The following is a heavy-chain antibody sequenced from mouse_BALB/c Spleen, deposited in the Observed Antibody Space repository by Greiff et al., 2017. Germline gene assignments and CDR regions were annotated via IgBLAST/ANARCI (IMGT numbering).Heavy chain of an antibody. CDR2: IYPGDGDT. CDR1: GYAFSSYW. J-gene: IGHJ2*01. D-gene: IGHD2-1*01. V-gene: IGHV1-80*01. Sequence: QVQLQQSGAELVRPGSSVKISCKASGYAFSSYWMNWVKQRPGQGLEWIGPIYPGDGDTNYNGKFKGKATLTADKSSSTAYMQLSSLTSEDSAVYFCARLYGNSLDDWGQGTTLTVSS. CDR3: ARLYGNSLDD.